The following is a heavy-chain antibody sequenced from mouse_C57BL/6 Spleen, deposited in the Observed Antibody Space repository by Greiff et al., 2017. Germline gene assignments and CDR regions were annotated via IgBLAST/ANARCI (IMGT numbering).Heavy chain of an antibody. CDR3: ARDYYGSPVDD. CDR2: IDPSDSYT. CDR1: GYTFTSYW. Sequence: QVQLQQPGAELVRPGTSVKLSCKASGYTFTSYWMHWVKQRPGQGLEWIGVIDPSDSYTNYNQKFKGKATLTVDTSSSTAYMQLSSLTSEDSAVYYCARDYYGSPVDDWGQGTTLTVSS. D-gene: IGHD1-1*01. J-gene: IGHJ2*01. V-gene: IGHV1-59*01.